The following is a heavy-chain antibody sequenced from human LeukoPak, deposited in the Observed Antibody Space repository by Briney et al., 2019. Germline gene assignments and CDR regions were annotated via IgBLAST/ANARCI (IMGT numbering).Heavy chain of an antibody. CDR3: ASGVKVPKPPIVVVVAAFTGAFDI. Sequence: SGTLSLTCAVSGGSISSSNWWSWVRQPPGKGLEWIGEIYHSGSTNYNPSLKSRVTISVDKSKNQFSLKLSSVTAADTAVYYCASGVKVPKPPIVVVVAAFTGAFDIWGQGTMVTVSS. CDR2: IYHSGST. D-gene: IGHD2-15*01. CDR1: GGSISSSNW. J-gene: IGHJ3*02. V-gene: IGHV4-4*02.